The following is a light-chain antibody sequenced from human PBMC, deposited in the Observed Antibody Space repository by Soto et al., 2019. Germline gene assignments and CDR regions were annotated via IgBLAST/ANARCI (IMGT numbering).Light chain of an antibody. J-gene: IGKJ1*01. Sequence: IQMTQSVSTLSASVGDTSTVACRASQSVSGWLAWYQQKPGEAPKLLIYDASALPRGVPLRFSGSGSGTKFTLTITSLQPDDFATYYCQQYETFSGTFGPGTKVDI. V-gene: IGKV1-5*01. CDR1: QSVSGW. CDR2: DAS. CDR3: QQYETFSGT.